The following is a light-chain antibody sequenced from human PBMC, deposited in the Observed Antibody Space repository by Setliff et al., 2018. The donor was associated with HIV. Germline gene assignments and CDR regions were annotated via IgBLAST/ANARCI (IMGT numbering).Light chain of an antibody. CDR2: EVR. CDR1: SSDVGGYSY. J-gene: IGLJ1*01. CDR3: SSYAITNTLP. Sequence: QSALTQPASVSGSPGQSITISCTGTSSDVGGYSYVSWYQPHPGKAPKLIIYEVRNRPSGVSNRFSGSKSGNTASLTISGLQAEDEADYYCSSYAITNTLPFGTGTKVTVL. V-gene: IGLV2-14*01.